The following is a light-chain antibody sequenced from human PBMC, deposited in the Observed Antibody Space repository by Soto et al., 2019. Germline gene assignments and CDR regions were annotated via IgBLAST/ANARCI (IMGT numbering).Light chain of an antibody. V-gene: IGKV3-15*01. Sequence: EVVMTQSPATLSVSPGERVTLSCRASQSINAHLAWYQQKPVQAPRILIHGASTRATGIPARFSGSGYGTEFILTISSLQSEDFAVYYCQQYNTWLWTFGQGTKVEIQ. J-gene: IGKJ1*01. CDR1: QSINAH. CDR2: GAS. CDR3: QQYNTWLWT.